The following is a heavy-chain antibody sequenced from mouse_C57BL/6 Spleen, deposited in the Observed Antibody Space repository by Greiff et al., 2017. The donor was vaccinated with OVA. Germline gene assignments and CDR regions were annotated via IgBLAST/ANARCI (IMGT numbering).Heavy chain of an antibody. D-gene: IGHD1-1*01. Sequence: VQLQQPGAELVKPGASVKLSCKASGYTFTSYWMHWVKQRPGQGLEWIGMIHPNSGSTNYNEKFKSKATLTVDKSSSTAYMQLSSLTSEDSAVYYCARRYGSSYNYARDYWGQGTSVTVSS. CDR1: GYTFTSYW. CDR3: ARRYGSSYNYARDY. J-gene: IGHJ4*01. V-gene: IGHV1-64*01. CDR2: IHPNSGST.